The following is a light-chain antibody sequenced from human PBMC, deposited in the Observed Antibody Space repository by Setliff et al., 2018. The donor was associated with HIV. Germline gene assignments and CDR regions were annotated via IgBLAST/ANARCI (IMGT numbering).Light chain of an antibody. J-gene: IGLJ2*01. CDR1: NIGSKS. CDR3: QVWDSSSDHLV. V-gene: IGLV3-21*04. CDR2: YDS. Sequence: SYELTQPPSVLVAPGKTARITCGGNNIGSKSVHWYQQKPGQAPVLVIYYDSDRPSGIPERFSGSNSGNTATLTISRVEAGDEADYYCQVWDSSSDHLVFGGGTKVTVL.